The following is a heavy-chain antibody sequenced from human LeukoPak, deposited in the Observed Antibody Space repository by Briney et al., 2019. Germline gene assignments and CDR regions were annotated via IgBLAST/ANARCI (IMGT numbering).Heavy chain of an antibody. CDR3: ARHMYYYENTGYYSNAFDY. CDR2: YIPIFTRT. J-gene: IGHJ4*02. D-gene: IGHD3-22*01. Sequence: SVKVSCKAYVDTYSFYALSWVRQAPGQRLEWMGSYIPIFTRTDYAERFQGRLTITTDDSTNTAYMELRSLRSDDTAVYYCARHMYYYENTGYYSNAFDYWGQGTLVTVSS. V-gene: IGHV1-69*05. CDR1: VDTYSFYA.